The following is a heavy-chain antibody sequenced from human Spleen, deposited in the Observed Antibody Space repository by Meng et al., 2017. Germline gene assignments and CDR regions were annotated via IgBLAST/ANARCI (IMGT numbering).Heavy chain of an antibody. CDR3: AGAGYSSGWYDY. J-gene: IGHJ4*02. V-gene: IGHV4-4*07. Sequence: GPLRLSCTVSGGSISSYYWSWIRQPAGKGLEWIGRIYTSGSTHYNPSLKSRVTMSVDTSKNQFSLKLSSVTAADTAVYYCAGAGYSSGWYDYWGQGTLVTVSS. CDR2: IYTSGST. CDR1: GGSISSYY. D-gene: IGHD6-19*01.